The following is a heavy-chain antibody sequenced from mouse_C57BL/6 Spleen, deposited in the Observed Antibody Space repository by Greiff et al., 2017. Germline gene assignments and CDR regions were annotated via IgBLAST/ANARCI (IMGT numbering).Heavy chain of an antibody. J-gene: IGHJ2*01. CDR2: IWTGGGT. CDR1: GFSLTSYA. CDR3: ARNSLTTVVAPYYFDN. Sequence: VQLQESGPGLVAPSQRLSITCTVSGFSLTSYAISWVRQPPGKGLEWLGVIWTGGGTNYNSALKSRLSISKDNSKSQVFLKMNSLQTDDTARYYCARNSLTTVVAPYYFDNWGQGTTLTVSS. V-gene: IGHV2-9-1*01. D-gene: IGHD1-1*01.